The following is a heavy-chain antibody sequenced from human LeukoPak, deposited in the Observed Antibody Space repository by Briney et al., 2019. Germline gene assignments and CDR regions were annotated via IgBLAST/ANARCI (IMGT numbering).Heavy chain of an antibody. V-gene: IGHV1-18*04. CDR2: ISAYNGNT. J-gene: IGHJ4*02. D-gene: IGHD6-19*01. CDR1: GYAFSDYY. Sequence: ASVKVSCKASGYAFSDYYIHWVRQAPGQGLEWMGWISAYNGNTNYAQKLQGRVTMTTDTSTSTAYMELRSLRSDDTAVYYCARGLSSGWSDYFDYWGQGTLVTVSS. CDR3: ARGLSSGWSDYFDY.